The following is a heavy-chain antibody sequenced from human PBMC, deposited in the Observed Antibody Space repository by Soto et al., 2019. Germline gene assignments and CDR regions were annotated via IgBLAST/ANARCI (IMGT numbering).Heavy chain of an antibody. CDR2: IIPIFGTA. V-gene: IGHV1-69*01. J-gene: IGHJ6*02. D-gene: IGHD6-13*01. Sequence: QVQLVQSGAEVKKPGSSVKVSCKASGGTFSSYAISWVRQAPGQGLEWMGGIIPIFGTANYAQKFQGRVTITADESTSTAYMELSCLRSEDMAVYYCARDREQLVQDGYYYYYGMDVWGQGTTVTVSS. CDR3: ARDREQLVQDGYYYYYGMDV. CDR1: GGTFSSYA.